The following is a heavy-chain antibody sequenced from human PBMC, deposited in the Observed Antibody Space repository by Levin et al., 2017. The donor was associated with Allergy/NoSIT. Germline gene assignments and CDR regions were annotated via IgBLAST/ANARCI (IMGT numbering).Heavy chain of an antibody. V-gene: IGHV1-8*01. CDR2: MNPNSGNT. Sequence: ASVKVSCKASGYTFTSYDINWVRQATGQGLEWMGWMNPNSGNTGYAQKFQGRVTMTRNTSISTAYMELSSLRSEDTAVYYCARGRPARRYCSGGSCYPYYFDYWGQGTLVTVSS. CDR1: GYTFTSYD. D-gene: IGHD2-15*01. J-gene: IGHJ4*02. CDR3: ARGRPARRYCSGGSCYPYYFDY.